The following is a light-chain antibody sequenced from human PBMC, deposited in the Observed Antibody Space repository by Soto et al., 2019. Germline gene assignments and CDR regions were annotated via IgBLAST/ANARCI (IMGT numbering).Light chain of an antibody. CDR2: DVS. J-gene: IGKJ2*01. Sequence: DIQMTQSPSSLSASVGDRVTITCQASQDISIYLNWYQQKPGKAPKLLIHDVSNLKTGVPSRFSGSRSGTDFTFTISSLQPEDIATYYCQQYDNLPYTFGQGTKLEIK. CDR3: QQYDNLPYT. CDR1: QDISIY. V-gene: IGKV1-33*01.